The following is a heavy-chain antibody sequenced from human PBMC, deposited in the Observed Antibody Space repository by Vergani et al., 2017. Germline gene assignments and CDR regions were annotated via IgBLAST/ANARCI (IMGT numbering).Heavy chain of an antibody. Sequence: QVQLQESGPGLVKPSETLSLTCTVSGGSISSYYWSWIRQPPGKGREWIGYIYYSGSTNYNPSLKSRVTISVDTSKNQFSLKLSSVTAADTAVYYCARRGYYYDSSGYPDWYFDLWGRGTLVTVSS. D-gene: IGHD3-22*01. CDR3: ARRGYYYDSSGYPDWYFDL. J-gene: IGHJ2*01. CDR1: GGSISSYY. V-gene: IGHV4-59*08. CDR2: IYYSGST.